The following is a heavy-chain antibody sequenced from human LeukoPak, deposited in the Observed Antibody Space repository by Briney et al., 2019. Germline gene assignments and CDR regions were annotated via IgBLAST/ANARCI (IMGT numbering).Heavy chain of an antibody. CDR1: GGSTSSYY. Sequence: SETLSLTCTVSGGSTSSYYWTWIRQPPGKGLEWIGYIYYSGSTNYNPSLKSRVTISVDTSKNQLSLKLSSVTAADTAVYYCARRDSSSWSFDYWGQGTLVTVSS. J-gene: IGHJ4*02. CDR2: IYYSGST. D-gene: IGHD6-13*01. CDR3: ARRDSSSWSFDY. V-gene: IGHV4-59*01.